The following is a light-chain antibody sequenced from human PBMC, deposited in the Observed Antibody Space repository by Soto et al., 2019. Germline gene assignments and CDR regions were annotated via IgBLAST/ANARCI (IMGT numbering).Light chain of an antibody. J-gene: IGKJ5*01. Sequence: DLQMSQSPSPLSASVGDRVTITCRASQTISRNLNWYQEKAGKAPKLLIYAASSLQSGVPSRFSGSGSGTDFSLTISSLQPEDFATYDCQQSHSTPLTFGQGTRREIK. CDR3: QQSHSTPLT. V-gene: IGKV1-39*01. CDR2: AAS. CDR1: QTISRN.